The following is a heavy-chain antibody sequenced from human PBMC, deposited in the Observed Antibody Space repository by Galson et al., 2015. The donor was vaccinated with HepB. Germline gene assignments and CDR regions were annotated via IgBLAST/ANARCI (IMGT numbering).Heavy chain of an antibody. CDR2: ISSSSSYI. J-gene: IGHJ6*02. CDR3: ARDQQYCSGGSCYSDYYYYGMDV. CDR1: GFTFSSYS. Sequence: SLRLSCAASGFTFSSYSMNWVRQAPGKGLEWVSSISSSSSYIYYADSVKGRFTISRDNAKNSLYLQMNSLRAEDTAVYYCARDQQYCSGGSCYSDYYYYGMDVWGQGTTVTVSS. D-gene: IGHD2-15*01. V-gene: IGHV3-21*01.